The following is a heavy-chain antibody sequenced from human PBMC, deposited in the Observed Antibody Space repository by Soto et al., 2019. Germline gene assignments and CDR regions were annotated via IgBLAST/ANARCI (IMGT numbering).Heavy chain of an antibody. CDR2: IYYSGSS. J-gene: IGHJ6*02. D-gene: IGHD6-13*01. Sequence: QVQLQESGPGLVKPSQTLYLTCTVSGGSISRGDYYWSWILQPPGKGLERIGYIYYSGSSYYNPSLKSRVTISVDTSKNQFPLKLSSVTAEDTAVYYCVRGGAAAARYYYYGMDVWGQGTTVTVSS. CDR1: GGSISRGDYY. CDR3: VRGGAAAARYYYYGMDV. V-gene: IGHV4-30-4*01.